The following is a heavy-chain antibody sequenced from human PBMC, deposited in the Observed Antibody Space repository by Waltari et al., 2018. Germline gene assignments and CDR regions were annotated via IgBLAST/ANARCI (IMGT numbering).Heavy chain of an antibody. CDR1: GGSFSGYY. CDR3: ARVIVVVPAAFYYYYYYYMDV. Sequence: QVQLQQWGAGLLKPSETLSLTCAVYGGSFSGYYWSWIRQPPGKGLEWIGEINHSGSTNYTPSLKSRVTISVDTSKNQFSLKLSSVTAADTAVYYCARVIVVVPAAFYYYYYYYMDVWGKGTTVTISS. D-gene: IGHD2-2*01. J-gene: IGHJ6*03. V-gene: IGHV4-34*01. CDR2: INHSGST.